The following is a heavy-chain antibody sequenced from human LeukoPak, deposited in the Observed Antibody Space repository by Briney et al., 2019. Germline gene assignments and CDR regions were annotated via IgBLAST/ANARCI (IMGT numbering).Heavy chain of an antibody. V-gene: IGHV3-9*01. Sequence: GRSLRLSCAASGFTFDDYAMHWVRHAPGKGLEWVSGISWNRGSIGYADSVKGRFTISRDNAKNSLYLQMNSLRAEDTALYYCAKDVSRITGTSGAFDIWGQGTMVTVSS. CDR2: ISWNRGSI. J-gene: IGHJ3*02. CDR1: GFTFDDYA. D-gene: IGHD1-7*01. CDR3: AKDVSRITGTSGAFDI.